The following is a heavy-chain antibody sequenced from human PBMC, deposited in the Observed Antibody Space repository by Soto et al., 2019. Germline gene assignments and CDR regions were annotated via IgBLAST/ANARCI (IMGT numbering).Heavy chain of an antibody. CDR1: GYSFSSHW. CDR2: IFPVDSDT. D-gene: IGHD3-9*01. Sequence: PVESLKSACKGSGYSFSSHWIGWVRQIPWKGLEWMGMIFPVDSDTRYSPSFQGQVTISADKSISTAYLQWSSLKASDSAIYYCARLGQYSNGLSTSVGCFDHW. CDR3: ARLGQYSNGLSTSVGCFDH. V-gene: IGHV5-51*01. J-gene: IGHJ2*01.